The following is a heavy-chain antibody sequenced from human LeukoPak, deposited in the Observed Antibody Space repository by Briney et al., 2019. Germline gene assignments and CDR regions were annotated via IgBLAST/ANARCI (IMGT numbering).Heavy chain of an antibody. CDR1: GYNFINYW. CDR2: IYPRDSET. J-gene: IGHJ4*02. V-gene: IGHV5-51*01. Sequence: GESLKISCKGSGYNFINYWIGWVRQVPGKGLEWMGIIYPRDSETRYRPSFQGQVTILVDKSINAAYLQWSSLKASDTAIYYCATRYGSGTYYPIDYWGQGTLVTVSS. CDR3: ATRYGSGTYYPIDY. D-gene: IGHD3-10*01.